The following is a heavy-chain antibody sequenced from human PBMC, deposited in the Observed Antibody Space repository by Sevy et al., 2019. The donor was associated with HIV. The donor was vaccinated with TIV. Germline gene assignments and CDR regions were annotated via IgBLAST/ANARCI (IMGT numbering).Heavy chain of an antibody. D-gene: IGHD3-9*01. CDR1: GIIFTSSG. V-gene: IGHV3-30*18. CDR2: ISYHGRDK. CDR3: AKDFTGYNGMDV. J-gene: IGHJ6*02. Sequence: GGSLRLSCVVSGIIFTSSGMHWVRQAPGKGLEWVAVISYHGRDKFYAESVKGRFTIPRDNSKKILYLQMNSLRIEDTAVYYCAKDFTGYNGMDVWGQGTMVTVSS.